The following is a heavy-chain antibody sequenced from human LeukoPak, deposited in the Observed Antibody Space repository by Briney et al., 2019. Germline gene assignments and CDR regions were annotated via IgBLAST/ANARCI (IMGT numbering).Heavy chain of an antibody. Sequence: GGSLRLSCSASGFTFSNYAMHWVRQAPGKGLEYVSAISSTGGSTYYADSVKGRFTISRDNSKNTLYLQMGNLRIEDMAVYYCARESATSGWLFDYWGQGTLVTVSS. CDR3: ARESATSGWLFDY. CDR1: GFTFSNYA. J-gene: IGHJ4*02. CDR2: ISSTGGST. D-gene: IGHD6-19*01. V-gene: IGHV3-64*02.